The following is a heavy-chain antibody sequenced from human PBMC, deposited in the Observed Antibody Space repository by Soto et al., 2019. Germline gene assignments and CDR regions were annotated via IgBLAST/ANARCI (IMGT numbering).Heavy chain of an antibody. Sequence: QVQLVQSGAEVKKPGSSVKVSCKASGGTFSSYAISWVRQAPGQGLEWMGGIIPIFGTANYAQQFQGRVTMTADEYTSTAYMELSSLRSEDTAVYYCARGGSGYDYDPLGYFDYWGQGTLVTVSS. CDR2: IIPIFGTA. V-gene: IGHV1-69*01. D-gene: IGHD5-12*01. CDR3: ARGGSGYDYDPLGYFDY. CDR1: GGTFSSYA. J-gene: IGHJ4*02.